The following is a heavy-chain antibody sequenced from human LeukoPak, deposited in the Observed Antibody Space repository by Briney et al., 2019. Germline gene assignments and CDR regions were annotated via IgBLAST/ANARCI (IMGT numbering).Heavy chain of an antibody. CDR2: IYYSGST. CDR1: GDSFSTSAYS. Sequence: SETLSLTCAVSGDSFSTSAYSWTWIRQPPGKGLEWIGYIYYSGSTNYNPSLKSRVTISVDTSKNQFSLKLSSVTAADTAVYYCARSESSGYYVLDYWGQGTLVTVSS. D-gene: IGHD3-22*01. V-gene: IGHV4-61*08. J-gene: IGHJ4*02. CDR3: ARSESSGYYVLDY.